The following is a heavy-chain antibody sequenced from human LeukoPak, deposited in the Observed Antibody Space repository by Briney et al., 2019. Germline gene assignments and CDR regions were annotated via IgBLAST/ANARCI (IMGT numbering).Heavy chain of an antibody. Sequence: PSETLSLTCTVSGDSISGYCWSWIRRPPGKGPDYIGYIHSSGTTNYNPSLRGRVTMSVDTSKNQFSLNVNSVTAADTAVYYCARLPGCSGGNCYRAFDVWGQGTMVTVSS. CDR2: IHSSGTT. CDR3: ARLPGCSGGNCYRAFDV. D-gene: IGHD2-15*01. CDR1: GDSISGYC. V-gene: IGHV4-59*08. J-gene: IGHJ3*01.